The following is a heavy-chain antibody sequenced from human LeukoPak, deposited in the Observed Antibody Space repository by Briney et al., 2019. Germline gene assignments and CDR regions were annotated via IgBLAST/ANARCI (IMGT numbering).Heavy chain of an antibody. D-gene: IGHD2-15*01. Sequence: GASVKVSCKASGGTFSSYAISWVRQAPGQGLEWMGRIIPILGIANYAQKFQGRVTITADKSTSTAYMDLSSLRAEDTAVYYCARDLDCSGGSCQTWGQGTLVTVSS. CDR1: GGTFSSYA. CDR2: IIPILGIA. CDR3: ARDLDCSGGSCQT. J-gene: IGHJ5*02. V-gene: IGHV1-69*04.